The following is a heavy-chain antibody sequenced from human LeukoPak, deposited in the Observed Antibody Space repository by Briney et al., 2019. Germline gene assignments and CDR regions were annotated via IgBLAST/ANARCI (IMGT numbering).Heavy chain of an antibody. V-gene: IGHV3-30-3*01. J-gene: IGHJ1*01. CDR1: GFTFGVYA. D-gene: IGHD3-10*01. CDR2: ISYDGSNK. CDR3: ARDDSNFGFEH. Sequence: GGSLRLSCAASGFTFGVYAMHWVRQAPGKGLEWVAVISYDGSNKYYADSVKGRFTISRDNSKNTLYLQMHSLRAEDTAVYYCARDDSNFGFEHWGQGTLVTVSS.